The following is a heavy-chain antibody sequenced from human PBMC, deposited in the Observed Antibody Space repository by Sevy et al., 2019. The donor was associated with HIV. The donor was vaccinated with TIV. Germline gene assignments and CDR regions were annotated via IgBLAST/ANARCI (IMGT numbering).Heavy chain of an antibody. CDR3: ARGTLGYCSGGSCYYDAFDI. J-gene: IGHJ3*02. D-gene: IGHD2-15*01. CDR2: ISYDGSNK. Sequence: GGSLRLSCAASGFTFSSYAMHWVRQAPGKGLEWVAVISYDGSNKYYADSVKCRFTISRDNSKNTLYLQMNSLRAEDTAVYYCARGTLGYCSGGSCYYDAFDIWGQGTMVTVSS. V-gene: IGHV3-30-3*01. CDR1: GFTFSSYA.